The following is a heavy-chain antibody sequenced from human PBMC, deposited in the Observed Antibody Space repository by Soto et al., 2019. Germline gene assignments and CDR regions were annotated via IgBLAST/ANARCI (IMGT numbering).Heavy chain of an antibody. J-gene: IGHJ4*02. V-gene: IGHV1-18*01. Sequence: QVHLVQSGAEVRKPGASVKVSCKGSGYTFTSYGIAWVRQAPGQGLEWMGWISAHNDNTNYAQKVQGRVTVTRDTSTSTAYMELRNLRSYDTAVYYGARGRYGDYWGQGALVTVSS. CDR3: ARGRYGDY. D-gene: IGHD1-1*01. CDR2: ISAHNDNT. CDR1: GYTFTSYG.